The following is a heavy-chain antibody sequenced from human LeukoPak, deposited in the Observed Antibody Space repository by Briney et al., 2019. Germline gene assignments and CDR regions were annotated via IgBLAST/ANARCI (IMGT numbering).Heavy chain of an antibody. CDR1: GGSISSGSYY. CDR2: IYTRGST. V-gene: IGHV4-61*02. Sequence: PSETLSLTCTVSGGSISSGSYYWSWIRQPARKGLEWIGRIYTRGSTNYNPSLKSRVTISVDTSKNQFSLKLSSVTAADTAVYYCARLTGTWFDPWGQGTLVTVSS. J-gene: IGHJ5*02. D-gene: IGHD3-10*01. CDR3: ARLTGTWFDP.